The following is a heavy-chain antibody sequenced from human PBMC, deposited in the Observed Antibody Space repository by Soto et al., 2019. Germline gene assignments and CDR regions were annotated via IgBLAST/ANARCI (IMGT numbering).Heavy chain of an antibody. CDR2: IYYGGST. Sequence: QGQLQESGPGVVRPSQPLSLTCTVSGASISSGDHYWTGIRQPPGKGLEWIGYIYYGGSTFYNPSLRSRVTMSIGMSKSQFSLNLKSVTAADRAVYYCASSPPKAAFDRWGQGTMVIVSS. CDR1: GASISSGDHY. D-gene: IGHD6-6*01. V-gene: IGHV4-30-4*01. CDR3: ASSPPKAAFDR. J-gene: IGHJ3*01.